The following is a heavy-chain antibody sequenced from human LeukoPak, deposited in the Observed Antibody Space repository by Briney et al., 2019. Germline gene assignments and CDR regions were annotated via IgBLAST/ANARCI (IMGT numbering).Heavy chain of an antibody. V-gene: IGHV3-23*01. J-gene: IGHJ6*02. CDR2: TSDRGDYT. CDR3: AKSKESYYYGMDV. Sequence: GGSLRLSCAASGFTFTSYSMSWVRQAPGKGLEWVSGTSDRGDYTYYADSVKGRFTISRDNSKSTLYLQMNSLRAEDTAVYYCAKSKESYYYGMDVWGQGTTVTVSS. CDR1: GFTFTSYS.